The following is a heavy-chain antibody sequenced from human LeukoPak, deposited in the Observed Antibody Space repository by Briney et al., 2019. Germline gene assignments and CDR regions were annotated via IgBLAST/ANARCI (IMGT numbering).Heavy chain of an antibody. D-gene: IGHD4-23*01. CDR1: GGSLSSYY. CDR2: IYYSGST. J-gene: IGHJ4*02. CDR3: ARGGGNFPLDY. V-gene: IGHV4-59*01. Sequence: PSETLSLTCTVSGGSLSSYYWSWIRQPPGKGLEWIGYIYYSGSTNHNPSLESRGTISVDTSKNHFSLKVSSVTAADTAVYYCARGGGNFPLDYWGQGTLVTVSS.